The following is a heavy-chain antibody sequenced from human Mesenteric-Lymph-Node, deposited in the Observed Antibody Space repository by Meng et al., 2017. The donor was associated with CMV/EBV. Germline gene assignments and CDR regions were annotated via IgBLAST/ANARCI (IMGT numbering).Heavy chain of an antibody. CDR1: TFNSKT. Sequence: TFNSKTVSWVRQAPGQGLEWMGGIIPILDIANYAQNFQYRVTISADKSTSTAYMELSSLRSEDTAVYYCARGRPGYCSSTNCFSGFDYWGQGTLVTVSS. D-gene: IGHD2-2*01. CDR2: IIPILDIA. J-gene: IGHJ4*02. CDR3: ARGRPGYCSSTNCFSGFDY. V-gene: IGHV1-69*10.